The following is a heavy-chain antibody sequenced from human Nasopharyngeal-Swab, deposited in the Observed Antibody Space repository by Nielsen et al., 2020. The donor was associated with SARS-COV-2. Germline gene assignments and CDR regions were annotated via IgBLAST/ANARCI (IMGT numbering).Heavy chain of an antibody. V-gene: IGHV1-69*13. J-gene: IGHJ6*03. Sequence: SVKVSCKASGGTFSSYAISWVRQAPGKGLEWMGGIIPIFGTANYAQKFQGRVTITADESTSTAYMELSSLRSEDTAVYYCARADYYDSSGYYEYYYYMDVWGKGTTVTVSS. CDR2: IIPIFGTA. D-gene: IGHD3-22*01. CDR3: ARADYYDSSGYYEYYYYMDV. CDR1: GGTFSSYA.